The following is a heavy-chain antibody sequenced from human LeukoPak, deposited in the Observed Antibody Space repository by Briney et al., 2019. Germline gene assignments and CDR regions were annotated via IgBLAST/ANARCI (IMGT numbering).Heavy chain of an antibody. D-gene: IGHD6-13*01. CDR2: ISYDGSNK. CDR1: GFTFSSYA. V-gene: IGHV3-30*04. CDR3: ARDQQQLSIDY. Sequence: GRSLRLSCAASGFTFSSYAMHWVRQAPGKRLEWVAVISYDGSNKYYADSAKGRFTISRDNSKNTLYLQMNSLRAEDTAVYYCARDQQQLSIDYWGQGTLVTVSS. J-gene: IGHJ4*02.